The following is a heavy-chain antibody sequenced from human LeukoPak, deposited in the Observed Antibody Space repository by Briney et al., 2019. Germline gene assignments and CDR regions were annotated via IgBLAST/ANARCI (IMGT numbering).Heavy chain of an antibody. Sequence: PGMSLRLSCAASGVXLSPYGMHRVRQAPGKGLEWVAVISHEGGTQHYADSVKGRFIISRDNPRNTLYLQMNILRTEDTAVYYCAKEGTPQVSTWYDLWGQGTQVIVSS. V-gene: IGHV3-30*18. CDR1: GVXLSPYG. J-gene: IGHJ5*02. D-gene: IGHD3-10*01. CDR2: ISHEGGTQ. CDR3: AKEGTPQVSTWYDL.